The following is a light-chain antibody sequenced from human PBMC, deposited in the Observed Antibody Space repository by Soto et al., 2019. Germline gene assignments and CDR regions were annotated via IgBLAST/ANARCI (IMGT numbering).Light chain of an antibody. V-gene: IGLV1-36*01. CDR3: ASWDDSLNVYV. Sequence: QSVLTQPPSVSEAPRQRVTISCSGSNSNIGNNEVSWYQQLPGKAPKLLIFYNDLLPSGVSDRFFGSKSGTSASLAISGLQSEDEADYYCASWDDSLNVYVFGTGTKLTVL. J-gene: IGLJ1*01. CDR2: YND. CDR1: NSNIGNNE.